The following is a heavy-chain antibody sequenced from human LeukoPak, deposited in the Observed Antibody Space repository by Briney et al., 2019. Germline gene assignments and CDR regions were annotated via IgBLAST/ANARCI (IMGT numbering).Heavy chain of an antibody. CDR2: IYYSGST. D-gene: IGHD2-2*01. CDR1: GGSISSYY. Sequence: SETLSLTCTVSGGSISSYYWSWIRQPPGKGLEWIGYIYYSGSTNYNPSLKSRVTISVDTSKNQFSLKLSSVTAADTAVYYCARVRIYCSSTSCYAPPYYMDVWGKGTTVTVSS. CDR3: ARVRIYCSSTSCYAPPYYMDV. V-gene: IGHV4-59*12. J-gene: IGHJ6*03.